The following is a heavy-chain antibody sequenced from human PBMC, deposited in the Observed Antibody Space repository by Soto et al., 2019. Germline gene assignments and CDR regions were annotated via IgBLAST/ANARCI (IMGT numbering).Heavy chain of an antibody. CDR2: ISGSGDST. J-gene: IGHJ4*02. V-gene: IGHV3-23*01. D-gene: IGHD1-26*01. CDR3: AKRGSGSQFAY. CDR1: GFTFSSYA. Sequence: GGSLRLSCAASGFTFSSYAMSWVRQAPGKGLEWVSVISGSGDSTYYADSVKGRFTISRDNSKNTLYLQMNSLRAEDTAVYYCAKRGSGSQFAYWGQGTRVTVSS.